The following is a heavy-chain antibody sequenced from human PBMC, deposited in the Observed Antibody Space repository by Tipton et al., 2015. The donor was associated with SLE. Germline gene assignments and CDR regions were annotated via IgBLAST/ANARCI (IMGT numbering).Heavy chain of an antibody. CDR2: MYYSGST. CDR1: GDSIISSSYY. CDR3: ARRCQYQLLR. J-gene: IGHJ4*02. D-gene: IGHD2-2*01. Sequence: GLVKPSETLSLTCSVSGDSIISSSYYWGWIRQPPGKGLEWIGSMYYSGSTYYNPSLKSRVTISVDTSKNQFSLMLSSVTAADTAVYYCARRCQYQLLRWGQGTLVTVSS. V-gene: IGHV4-39*07.